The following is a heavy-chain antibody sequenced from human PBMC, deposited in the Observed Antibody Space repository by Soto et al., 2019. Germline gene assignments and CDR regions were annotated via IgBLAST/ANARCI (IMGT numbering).Heavy chain of an antibody. CDR2: INPSGGAT. V-gene: IGHV1-46*01. CDR1: GYTFSDCR. Sequence: ASVNVSFKASGYTFSDCRMHWVRQAPGQGLEWMGIINPSGGATTYAQKFQGRVTMTRDTSTSTVYMDLSSLTSEDTAVYYCARDGPHRWIDYWGQGTLVTVSS. J-gene: IGHJ4*02. CDR3: ARDGPHRWIDY.